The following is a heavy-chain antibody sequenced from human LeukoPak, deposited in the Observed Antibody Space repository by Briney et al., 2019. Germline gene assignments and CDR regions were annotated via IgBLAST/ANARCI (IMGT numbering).Heavy chain of an antibody. CDR3: ARDRAGGDIVVVPAAYDY. D-gene: IGHD2-2*01. J-gene: IGHJ4*02. Sequence: GGSLRLSCAASGFTFDDYGMSWVRQAPGKGLEWVSGINWNGGSTGSAGSVKGRFTISRDNAKNSLYLQMNSLRAEDTALYYCARDRAGGDIVVVPAAYDYWGQGTLVTVSS. CDR2: INWNGGST. V-gene: IGHV3-20*04. CDR1: GFTFDDYG.